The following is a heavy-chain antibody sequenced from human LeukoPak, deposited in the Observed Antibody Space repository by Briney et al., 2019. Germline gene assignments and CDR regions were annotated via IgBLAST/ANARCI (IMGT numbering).Heavy chain of an antibody. Sequence: PSQTLSLTCAVSGGSISSGGYSWSWIRQPPGEGLEWIGYIYHSGSTNYNPSLKSRVTISVDTSKNQFSLKLSSVTAADTAVYYCARKTNDIATLSYFQHWGQGTLVTVSS. CDR1: GGSISSGGYS. V-gene: IGHV4-30-2*01. D-gene: IGHD5-18*01. CDR3: ARKTNDIATLSYFQH. CDR2: IYHSGST. J-gene: IGHJ1*01.